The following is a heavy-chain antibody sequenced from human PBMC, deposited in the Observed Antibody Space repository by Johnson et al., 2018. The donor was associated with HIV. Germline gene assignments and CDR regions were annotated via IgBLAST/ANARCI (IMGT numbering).Heavy chain of an antibody. J-gene: IGHJ3*01. Sequence: QVQLVESGGGLVQPGGSLRLSCAVSGVIFSDYYMSWIRQAPGKGLEWETIISYDGINKYYADSVKGRFTISRDNSKNTLYLQMNSLKTEDTALYYCAKDKRDYGGPPGADAFDFWGQGTMVTVSA. V-gene: IGHV3-30*18. CDR3: AKDKRDYGGPPGADAFDF. D-gene: IGHD4/OR15-4a*01. CDR2: ISYDGINK. CDR1: GVIFSDYY.